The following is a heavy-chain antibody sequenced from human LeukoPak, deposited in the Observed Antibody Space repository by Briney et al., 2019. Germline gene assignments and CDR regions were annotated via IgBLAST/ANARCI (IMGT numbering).Heavy chain of an antibody. CDR3: ARVSRYYYDSSAER. CDR1: GYTFTSYD. Sequence: ASVKVSCKASGYTFTSYDINWVRQATGQGLEWMGWMNPNSGNKGYAQKFQGRVTMTRNTSISTAYMELSSLRSEDTAVYYCARVSRYYYDSSAERWGQGTLVTVSS. D-gene: IGHD3-22*01. CDR2: MNPNSGNK. J-gene: IGHJ4*02. V-gene: IGHV1-8*01.